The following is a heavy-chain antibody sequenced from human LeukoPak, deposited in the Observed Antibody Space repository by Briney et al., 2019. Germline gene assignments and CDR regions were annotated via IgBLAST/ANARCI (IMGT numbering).Heavy chain of an antibody. D-gene: IGHD3-16*01. CDR3: ARASVIYDCIWGSYGSNWFDP. J-gene: IGHJ5*02. V-gene: IGHV4-59*01. CDR2: IYYSGST. Sequence: SETLSLTCTVSGGSISSYYWSWIRQPAGKGLEWIGYIYYSGSTNYNPSLKSRVTISVDPSKSQFSLKLSSVTAADTVVYYCARASVIYDCIWGSYGSNWFDPWGQGTLVTVS. CDR1: GGSISSYY.